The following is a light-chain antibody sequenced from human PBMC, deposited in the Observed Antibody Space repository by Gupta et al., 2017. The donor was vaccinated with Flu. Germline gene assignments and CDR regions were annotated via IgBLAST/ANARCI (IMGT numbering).Light chain of an antibody. CDR1: QNVNSC. CDR2: QAS. V-gene: IGKV1-5*03. CDR3: QQYNVYPKT. Sequence: DIQMTQSPSTLAASVGDSVTLTCRASQNVNSCLAWYQQRPGKAPTLLIYQASTLHTGVSSRFSGSGWGTEFTLTISSLQPDDIATYFCQQYNVYPKTFGQGTKVELK. J-gene: IGKJ1*01.